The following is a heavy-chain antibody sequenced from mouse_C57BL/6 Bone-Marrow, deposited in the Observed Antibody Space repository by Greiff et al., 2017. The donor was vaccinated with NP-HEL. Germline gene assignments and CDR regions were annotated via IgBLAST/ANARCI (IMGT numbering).Heavy chain of an antibody. Sequence: VQLQQSGPELVKPGASVKMSCKASGYTFTDYNMHWVKQSHGKSLEWIGYINPNNGGTSYNQKFKGKATLTVNKSSSTAYMELRSLTSEDSAVYYCASSIITTVLDYWGQGTTLTVSS. CDR1: GYTFTDYN. CDR3: ASSIITTVLDY. CDR2: INPNNGGT. D-gene: IGHD1-1*01. V-gene: IGHV1-22*01. J-gene: IGHJ2*01.